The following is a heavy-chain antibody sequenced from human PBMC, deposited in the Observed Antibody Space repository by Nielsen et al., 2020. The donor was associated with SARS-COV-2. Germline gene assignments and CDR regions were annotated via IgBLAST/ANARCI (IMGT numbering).Heavy chain of an antibody. Sequence: SQTLSLTCAVYGGSFSGYYWSWIRQPPGKGLEWIGEINHSGSTNYNPSLKSRVTISVDTSKNQFSLKLSSVTAADTAVYYCAIEAFTAATTTWGQGTLVTVSS. CDR3: AIEAFTAATTT. CDR1: GGSFSGYY. CDR2: INHSGST. J-gene: IGHJ4*02. D-gene: IGHD6-13*01. V-gene: IGHV4-34*01.